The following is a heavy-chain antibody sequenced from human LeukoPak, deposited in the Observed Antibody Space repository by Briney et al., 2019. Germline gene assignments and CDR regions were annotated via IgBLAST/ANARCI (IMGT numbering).Heavy chain of an antibody. CDR2: IYYSGST. J-gene: IGHJ6*03. D-gene: IGHD3-10*01. CDR1: GGSISSSSYY. CDR3: ARLKNVLLWFGELWGPYYMDV. V-gene: IGHV4-39*01. Sequence: SETLSLTCTVSGGSISSSSYYWGWIRQPPGKGLEWIGSIYYSGSTYYNPSLKSRVTISVDTSKNQFSLKLSSVTAADTAVYYCARLKNVLLWFGELWGPYYMDVWGKGTTVTVSS.